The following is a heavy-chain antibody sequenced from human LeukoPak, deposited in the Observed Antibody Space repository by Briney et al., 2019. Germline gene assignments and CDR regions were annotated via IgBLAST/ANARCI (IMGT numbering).Heavy chain of an antibody. J-gene: IGHJ3*02. CDR3: AAPVEVVRGVNAFDI. V-gene: IGHV5-51*01. Sequence: GESLKISCKGSGYSFTSYWIGWVRQMPGKGLEWMGIIYPGDSDTRYSPSFQGQVTISADKSISTAYLQWSSLKASDTAMYYCAAPVEVVRGVNAFDIWGQGTMVTVSS. D-gene: IGHD3-10*01. CDR1: GYSFTSYW. CDR2: IYPGDSDT.